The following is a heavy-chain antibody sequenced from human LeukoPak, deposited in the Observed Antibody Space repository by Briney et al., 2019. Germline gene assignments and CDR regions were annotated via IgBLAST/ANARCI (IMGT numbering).Heavy chain of an antibody. CDR2: IYYSGST. CDR3: ARGGIAARPNWFDP. CDR1: GGSISSYY. D-gene: IGHD6-6*01. V-gene: IGHV4-59*12. J-gene: IGHJ5*02. Sequence: SETLSLTCSVSGGSISSYYWSWIRQPPGKGLEWIGYIYYSGSTNYNPSLKSRVTISVDTSKNQFSLKLSSVTAADTAVYYCARGGIAARPNWFDPWGQGTLVTVSS.